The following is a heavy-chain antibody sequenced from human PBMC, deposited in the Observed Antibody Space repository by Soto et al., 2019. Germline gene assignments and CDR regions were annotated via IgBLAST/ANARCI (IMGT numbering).Heavy chain of an antibody. CDR2: IWYDGSNK. J-gene: IGHJ4*02. CDR1: GFTFSSYG. V-gene: IGHV3-33*01. D-gene: IGHD3-10*01. Sequence: QVQLVESGGGVVQPGRSLRLSCAASGFTFSSYGMHWVRQAPGKGLEWVAVIWYDGSNKYYADSVKGRFTISRDNSKNTLYLQMNSLRAEDTAVYYCARAQYYGSGSYGPIDYWGQGTLVTVSS. CDR3: ARAQYYGSGSYGPIDY.